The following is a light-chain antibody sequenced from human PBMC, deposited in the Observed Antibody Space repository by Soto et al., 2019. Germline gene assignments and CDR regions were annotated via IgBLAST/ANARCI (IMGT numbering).Light chain of an antibody. CDR3: ATWHSSRSGWV. CDR2: KND. V-gene: IGLV1-47*01. Sequence: QAVVSQPPSASGTPGQRVTISCSGSSSNIGRNYVYWYQQFQGTAPKLLIFKNDQRPSGVPDPFSCSKSGTSASLAISGLRSEDEAEDYCATWHSSRSGWVFGGGTKLTVL. J-gene: IGLJ3*02. CDR1: SSNIGRNY.